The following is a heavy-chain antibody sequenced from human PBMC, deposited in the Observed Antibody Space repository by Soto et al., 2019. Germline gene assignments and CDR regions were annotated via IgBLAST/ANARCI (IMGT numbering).Heavy chain of an antibody. J-gene: IGHJ3*02. CDR3: ARDRYSTSAFDI. CDR1: GFTFSSYS. Sequence: GGSLRLSCAASGFTFSSYSMNWVRQAPGKGLEWVSSISSSSSYIYYADSVKGRFTISRDNAKDSLYLQMNSLRAEDTAVYYCARDRYSTSAFDIWGQGTMVTVSS. CDR2: ISSSSSYI. D-gene: IGHD5-12*01. V-gene: IGHV3-21*01.